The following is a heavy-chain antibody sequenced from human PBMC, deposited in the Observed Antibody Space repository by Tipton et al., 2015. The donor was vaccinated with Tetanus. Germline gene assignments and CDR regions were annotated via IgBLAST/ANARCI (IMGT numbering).Heavy chain of an antibody. V-gene: IGHV3-72*01. D-gene: IGHD1-26*01. J-gene: IGHJ6*02. CDR1: GFTFSDRY. CDR2: IRDKANNFTT. CDR3: ARISGRYFYYGMDV. Sequence: SLRLSCAASGFTFSDRYMDWVRQAPGKGLEWVGRIRDKANNFTTEYAASVKGRFTISRDDSKKSVYLQMSSLKTEDTAAYYCARISGRYFYYGMDVWGQGTTVTVSS.